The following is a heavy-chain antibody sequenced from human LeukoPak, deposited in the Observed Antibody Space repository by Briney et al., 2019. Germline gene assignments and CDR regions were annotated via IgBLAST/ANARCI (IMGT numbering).Heavy chain of an antibody. J-gene: IGHJ4*02. V-gene: IGHV4-34*01. D-gene: IGHD3-22*01. CDR1: GGSFSGYY. CDR3: ARGPPTDYYDSSGFYYVFDY. Sequence: PSATLSLTCAVYGGSFSGYYWSWIRQPPGKGLEWIGEINHSGSTNYNPSLKSRVTISVDTSKNQFSLKLSSVTAADTAVYFCARGPPTDYYDSSGFYYVFDYWGQGTLVTVSS. CDR2: INHSGST.